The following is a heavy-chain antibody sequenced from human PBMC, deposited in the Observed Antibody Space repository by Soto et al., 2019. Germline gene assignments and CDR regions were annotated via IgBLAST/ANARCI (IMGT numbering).Heavy chain of an antibody. CDR2: ISYDGSNK. J-gene: IGHJ6*02. CDR1: GFTFRNYA. CDR3: AKDLCSSSSCYYNYGMDV. D-gene: IGHD2-2*01. V-gene: IGHV3-30*18. Sequence: ESVGGVVQPGRSLRLSCAASGFTFRNYAMYWVRQAPGKGLEWVAVISYDGSNKYYADSVKGRFTISRDNSKNTLYLQMNSLRAEDTAVYYGAKDLCSSSSCYYNYGMDVWGQGTTVTVSS.